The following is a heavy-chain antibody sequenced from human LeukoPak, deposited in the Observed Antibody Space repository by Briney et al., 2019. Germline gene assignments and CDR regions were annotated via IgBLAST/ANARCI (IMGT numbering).Heavy chain of an antibody. CDR1: RGTFSSYA. J-gene: IGHJ5*02. CDR2: IIPILGIA. Sequence: ASVKVSCKASRGTFSSYAISWVRQAPGQGLEWMGRIIPILGIANYAQKFQGRVTITADKSTSTAYMELSSLRSEDTAVYYCARYGGSGFNWFDPWGQGTLVTVSS. V-gene: IGHV1-69*04. D-gene: IGHD6-19*01. CDR3: ARYGGSGFNWFDP.